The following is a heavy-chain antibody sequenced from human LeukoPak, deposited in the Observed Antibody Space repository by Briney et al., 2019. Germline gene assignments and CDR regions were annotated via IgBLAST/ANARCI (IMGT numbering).Heavy chain of an antibody. V-gene: IGHV1-69*04. Sequence: SVKVSCKASGGTFSSYAISWVRQAPGQGLEWMGRIIPILGIAIYAQKFQGRVTMTEDTSTDTAYMELSSLRSEDTAVYYCATVPKVLLWFGELPYWGQGTLVTVSS. CDR1: GGTFSSYA. CDR3: ATVPKVLLWFGELPY. CDR2: IIPILGIA. J-gene: IGHJ4*02. D-gene: IGHD3-10*01.